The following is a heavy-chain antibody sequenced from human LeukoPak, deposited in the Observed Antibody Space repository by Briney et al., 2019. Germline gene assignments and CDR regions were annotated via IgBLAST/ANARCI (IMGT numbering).Heavy chain of an antibody. D-gene: IGHD3-16*01. CDR1: GDSVSSNSAA. J-gene: IGHJ6*03. CDR2: TYYRSKWYN. V-gene: IGHV6-1*01. Sequence: SQTLSLTCAISGDSVSSNSAAWNWIRQSPSRGLEWLGRTYYRSKWYNDYAVSVKSRITINPDTSKNQFSLQLNSVTPEDTAVYYCARGPLGSYYYYYYYMDVWGKGTTVTVSS. CDR3: ARGPLGSYYYYYYYMDV.